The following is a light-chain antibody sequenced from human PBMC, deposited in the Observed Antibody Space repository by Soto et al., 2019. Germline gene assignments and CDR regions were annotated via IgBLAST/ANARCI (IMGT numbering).Light chain of an antibody. V-gene: IGLV2-14*01. J-gene: IGLJ2*01. CDR2: EVS. CDR3: ASWDDRLGAVI. Sequence: QSVLTQPASVSGSPGQSITISCTGTSSDVGGYNFVSWYQQHPGRAPKLLIYEVSRRPSGVSNRFSGSKSGDTASLTISGLQAEDEADYYCASWDDRLGAVIFGGGTKVTVL. CDR1: SSDVGGYNF.